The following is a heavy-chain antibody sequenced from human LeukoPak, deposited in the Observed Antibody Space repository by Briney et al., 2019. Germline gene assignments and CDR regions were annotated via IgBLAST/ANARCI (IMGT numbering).Heavy chain of an antibody. Sequence: SETLSLTCTVSGGSFSGYYWSWIRQPPGKGLEWIGEINHSGSTNYNPSLKSRVTISVDTSKNQFSLKLSSVTAADTAVYYCARGSYYYGSGSYYYYYYYGMDVWGQGTTVTVSS. D-gene: IGHD3-10*01. J-gene: IGHJ6*02. CDR3: ARGSYYYGSGSYYYYYYYGMDV. CDR1: GGSFSGYY. V-gene: IGHV4-34*01. CDR2: INHSGST.